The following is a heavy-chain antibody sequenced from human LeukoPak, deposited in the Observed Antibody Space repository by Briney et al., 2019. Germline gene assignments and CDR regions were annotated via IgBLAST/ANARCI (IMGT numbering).Heavy chain of an antibody. CDR2: ISSSSYI. CDR1: GFTFSSYS. V-gene: IGHV3-21*01. J-gene: IGHJ4*02. CDR3: ARVAKGIAAAGTFDY. D-gene: IGHD6-13*01. Sequence: KPGGSLRLSCAASGFTFSSYSMNWVRQAPGKGLEWVSSISSSSYIYNADSVKGRFTISRDNAKNSLYLQMNSLRAEDTAVYYCARVAKGIAAAGTFDYWGQGTLVTVSS.